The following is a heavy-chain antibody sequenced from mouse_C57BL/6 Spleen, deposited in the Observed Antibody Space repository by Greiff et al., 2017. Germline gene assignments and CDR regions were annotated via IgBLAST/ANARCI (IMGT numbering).Heavy chain of an antibody. Sequence: LVESGAELVRPGTSVKVSCKASGYAFTNYLIEWVKQRPGQGLEWIGVINPGSGGTNYNEKFKGKATLTADKSSSTAYMQLSSLTSEDSAVYFCARDGGLRRTAWFAYWGQGTLVTVSA. V-gene: IGHV1-54*01. CDR3: ARDGGLRRTAWFAY. CDR2: INPGSGGT. D-gene: IGHD2-4*01. CDR1: GYAFTNYL. J-gene: IGHJ3*01.